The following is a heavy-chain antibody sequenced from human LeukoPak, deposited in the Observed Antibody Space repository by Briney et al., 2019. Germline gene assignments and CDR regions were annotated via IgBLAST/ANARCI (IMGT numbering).Heavy chain of an antibody. V-gene: IGHV3-74*01. J-gene: IGHJ4*02. D-gene: IGHD2-2*02. CDR1: GFTFSTYW. CDR2: INSDGSGT. CDR3: AREGGYCSSTSCYKYFDY. Sequence: QPGGSLRLSCAASGFTFSTYWMHWVRQAPGKGLVWVSRINSDGSGTIYADSVKGRFTISRDNAKNTLSLQMNSLRAEDTAVYYCAREGGYCSSTSCYKYFDYWGQGTLVTVSS.